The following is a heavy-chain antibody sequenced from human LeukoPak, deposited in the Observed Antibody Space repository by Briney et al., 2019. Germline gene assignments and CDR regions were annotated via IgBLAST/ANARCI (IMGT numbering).Heavy chain of an antibody. V-gene: IGHV1-2*02. CDR1: GYTFTSYD. J-gene: IGHJ3*02. CDR2: INIKSGGT. CDR3: GRTSEDDYNWGIMGDAIDI. Sequence: ASVKVSCKASGYTFTSYDINWVRQAPGQGLEWLGWINIKSGGTKYAQKFQGRVTMTRDTSISTAYMELSSLRSDDTAVYYCGRTSEDDYNWGIMGDAIDIWGQGTMVAVSS. D-gene: IGHD5-24*01.